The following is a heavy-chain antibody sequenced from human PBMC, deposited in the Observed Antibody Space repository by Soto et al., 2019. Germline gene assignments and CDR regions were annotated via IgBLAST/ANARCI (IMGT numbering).Heavy chain of an antibody. CDR3: ARDQRYCSGGSCLNDYGMDV. Sequence: ASVKVSCKASGYTFTSYGISWVRQAPGQGLEWMGWISAYNGNTNYAQKLQGRVTMTTDTSTGTAYMELRSLRSDDTAVYYCARDQRYCSGGSCLNDYGMDVWGQGTTVTVSS. J-gene: IGHJ6*02. CDR1: GYTFTSYG. V-gene: IGHV1-18*04. D-gene: IGHD2-15*01. CDR2: ISAYNGNT.